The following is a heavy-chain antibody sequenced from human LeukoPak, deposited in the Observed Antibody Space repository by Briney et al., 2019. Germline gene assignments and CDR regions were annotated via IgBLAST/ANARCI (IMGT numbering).Heavy chain of an antibody. Sequence: GGSLRLSCAASGFTFSSYGMHWVRQAPGKGLEWVAVISYDGSNKYYADSVKGRFTISRDNSKNTLYLQMNSLRAEDTAVYYCAKGFSEGCRGGSCYSFAFQHWGQGTLVTVSS. CDR1: GFTFSSYG. D-gene: IGHD2-15*01. CDR2: ISYDGSNK. J-gene: IGHJ1*01. V-gene: IGHV3-30*18. CDR3: AKGFSEGCRGGSCYSFAFQH.